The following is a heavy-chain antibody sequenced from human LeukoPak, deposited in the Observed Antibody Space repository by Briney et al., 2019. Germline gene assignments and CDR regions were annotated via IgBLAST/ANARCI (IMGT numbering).Heavy chain of an antibody. J-gene: IGHJ3*02. Sequence: SETLSLTCTVSGGSVSSGSYYWSWIRQPPGKRLEWIGYISYTGTTNYNPSLGSRVTISVDMSKNQIFLKLNSVTAADTAVYHCASPSGGRYRDDALDIWGQGTMVTVSS. V-gene: IGHV4-61*01. CDR3: ASPSGGRYRDDALDI. D-gene: IGHD3-10*01. CDR2: ISYTGTT. CDR1: GGSVSSGSYY.